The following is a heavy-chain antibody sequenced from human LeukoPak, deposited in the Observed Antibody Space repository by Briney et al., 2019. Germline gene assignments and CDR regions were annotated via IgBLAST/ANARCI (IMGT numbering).Heavy chain of an antibody. Sequence: SETLSLTCTVSGGSISSSGYCWGWIRQPPGKGLEWIGNFYYSGSTYYNPSLKSRVTISVDTSKNQFSLKLSSVTAADTAVYYCAGGTGENFDYWGQGTLVTVSS. V-gene: IGHV4-39*01. CDR1: GGSISSSGYC. CDR3: AGGTGENFDY. CDR2: FYYSGST. J-gene: IGHJ4*02. D-gene: IGHD7-27*01.